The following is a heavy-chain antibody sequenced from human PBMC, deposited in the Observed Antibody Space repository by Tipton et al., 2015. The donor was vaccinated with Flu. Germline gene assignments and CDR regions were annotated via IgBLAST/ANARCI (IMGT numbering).Heavy chain of an antibody. Sequence: SLRLSCAASGFTFSDSYMDWVRQAPGKGLEWVGRIRNKVNSYITDYAASVKGRFTISRDDSENSLYLQMNSLRTEDTAVYYCVRDITGTPYSFWGQGTQVTVSS. CDR2: IRNKVNSYIT. CDR1: GFTFSDSY. D-gene: IGHD3-10*01. V-gene: IGHV3-72*01. CDR3: VRDITGTPYSF. J-gene: IGHJ4*02.